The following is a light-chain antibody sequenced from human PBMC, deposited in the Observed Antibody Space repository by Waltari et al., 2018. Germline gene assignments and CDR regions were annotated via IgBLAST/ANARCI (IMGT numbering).Light chain of an antibody. J-gene: IGKJ2*01. V-gene: IGKV2-28*01. Sequence: DIVMTQSPLSLPVTPGEPASISCRSSQSLLHGTGYNFLDWFLQKPGQSPQLLISLASNRASGVPDRFSGSGSGTDFTLKISRVEAADVGVYYCMQALQTPYTFGQGTKLEIK. CDR1: QSLLHGTGYNF. CDR2: LAS. CDR3: MQALQTPYT.